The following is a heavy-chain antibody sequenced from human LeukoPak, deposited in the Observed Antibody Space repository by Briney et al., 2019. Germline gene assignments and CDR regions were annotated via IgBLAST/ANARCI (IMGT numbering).Heavy chain of an antibody. CDR1: GGSISSNNW. CDR2: IYHSGNT. Sequence: SGTLSLTCSVSGGSISSNNWWTWVRQPPGKGLEWIGEIYHSGNTNYNPSLKSRVTISVDKSNNHFSLKMNSVTAADTAVYYCARLTVLYWYFDLWGRGTLVTVSS. J-gene: IGHJ2*01. V-gene: IGHV4-4*02. D-gene: IGHD2-8*01. CDR3: ARLTVLYWYFDL.